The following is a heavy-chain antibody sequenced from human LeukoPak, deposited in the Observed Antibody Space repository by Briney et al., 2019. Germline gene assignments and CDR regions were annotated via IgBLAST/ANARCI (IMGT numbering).Heavy chain of an antibody. J-gene: IGHJ4*02. CDR2: INPSGGST. V-gene: IGHV1-46*01. Sequence: ASVKVSCKASGYTFTGYYMHWVRQAPGQGLEWMGIINPSGGSTSYAQKFQGRVTMTRDTSTSTVYMELSSLRSEDTAVYYCASLVKSHTDDWLDWGQGTLVTVSS. D-gene: IGHD6-19*01. CDR1: GYTFTGYY. CDR3: ASLVKSHTDDWLD.